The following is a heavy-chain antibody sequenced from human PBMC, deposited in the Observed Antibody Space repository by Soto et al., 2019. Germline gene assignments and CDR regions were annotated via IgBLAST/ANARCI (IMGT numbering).Heavy chain of an antibody. CDR3: ARVVPYSSGWSNWLDP. Sequence: PSETLSLTCTVSGGSISSGGYYWSWIRQHPGKGLEWIGYIYYSGSTYYNPSLKSRVTISVDTSKNQFSLKLSSVTAADTAVYYCARVVPYSSGWSNWLDPWGQGTLVTVSS. D-gene: IGHD6-19*01. CDR2: IYYSGST. CDR1: GGSISSGGYY. V-gene: IGHV4-31*03. J-gene: IGHJ5*02.